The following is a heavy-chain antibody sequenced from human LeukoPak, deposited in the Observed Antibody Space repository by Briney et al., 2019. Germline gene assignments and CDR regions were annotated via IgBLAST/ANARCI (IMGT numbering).Heavy chain of an antibody. CDR3: AKDEADSGSYFDY. D-gene: IGHD1-26*01. CDR2: IRYDGSNK. J-gene: IGHJ4*02. CDR1: GFTFSSYG. Sequence: GGSLRLSCAASGFTFSSYGMHWVRQGPGKGLEWVAFIRYDGSNKYYADSVKGRFTISRDNSKNTLYLQMNSLRAEDTAVYYCAKDEADSGSYFDYWGQGTLVTVSS. V-gene: IGHV3-30*02.